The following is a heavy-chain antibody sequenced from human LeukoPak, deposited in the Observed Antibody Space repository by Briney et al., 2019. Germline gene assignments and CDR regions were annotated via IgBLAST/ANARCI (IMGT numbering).Heavy chain of an antibody. CDR3: TTQSGAWNFDY. J-gene: IGHJ4*02. CDR2: IKRKTDDGTT. V-gene: IGHV3-15*07. Sequence: GGSLRLSCAASGFSFSDTWMNWVRQAPGKGLEWVGLIKRKTDDGTTDYAAPEKGRFTISRDDSKNTLYLQMNSLKTEDTAVYYCTTQSGAWNFDYWGQGTLVTVSS. D-gene: IGHD1-1*01. CDR1: GFSFSDTW.